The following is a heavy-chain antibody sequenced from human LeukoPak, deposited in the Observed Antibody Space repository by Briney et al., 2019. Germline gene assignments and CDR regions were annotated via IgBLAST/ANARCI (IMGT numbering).Heavy chain of an antibody. V-gene: IGHV4-59*01. D-gene: IGHD3-22*01. CDR1: GGSISTYY. CDR3: AKWGYYFDSSAYVAPTDDS. Sequence: SETLSLICTVSGGSISTYYWTWVRQPPGKGLEWIGYITYNGRTDYKPSLKSRVTISLDTSKNQFSLKLSSVTAADTAVYYCAKWGYYFDSSAYVAPTDDSWGQGTLVTVSS. J-gene: IGHJ4*02. CDR2: ITYNGRT.